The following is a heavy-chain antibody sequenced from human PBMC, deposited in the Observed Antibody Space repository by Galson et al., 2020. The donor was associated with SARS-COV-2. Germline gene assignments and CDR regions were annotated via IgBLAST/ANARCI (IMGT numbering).Heavy chain of an antibody. CDR2: ISRSGTYI. J-gene: IGHJ3*02. CDR1: GFTFSNYS. V-gene: IGHV3-21*06. CDR3: ASARTWDYSDSYGSYLGEAFDI. Sequence: GESLKISCAASGFTFSNYSMNWVRQAPGKGLEWVSFISRSGTYIFYADSVTGRFTISRDNAENSLSLQMNGLRAEDTAVYYCASARTWDYSDSYGSYLGEAFDIWGQGTMVTVSS. D-gene: IGHD5-18*01.